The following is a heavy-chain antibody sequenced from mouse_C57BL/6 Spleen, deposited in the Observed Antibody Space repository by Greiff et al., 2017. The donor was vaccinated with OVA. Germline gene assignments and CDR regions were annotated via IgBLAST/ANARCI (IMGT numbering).Heavy chain of an antibody. CDR2: IDPEDGDT. CDR3: SLTTVVAKHWYFDV. Sequence: EVQLQQSGAELVRPGASVKLSCTASGFNIKDYYMHWVKQRPEQGLEWIGRIDPEDGDTEYAPKFQGKATMTADTSSNTAYLQLSSLTSEDTAVYYCSLTTVVAKHWYFDVWGTGTTVTVSS. J-gene: IGHJ1*03. CDR1: GFNIKDYY. V-gene: IGHV14-1*01. D-gene: IGHD1-1*01.